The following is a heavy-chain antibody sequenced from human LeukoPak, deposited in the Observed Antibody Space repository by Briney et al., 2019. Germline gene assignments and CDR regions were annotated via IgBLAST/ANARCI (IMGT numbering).Heavy chain of an antibody. D-gene: IGHD1-14*01. J-gene: IGHJ4*02. V-gene: IGHV3-7*01. CDR1: GFTFSGHW. CDR3: TRDRSRAEDD. Sequence: GGSLRLSCPASGFTFSGHWMSWVRQPPGRGREWVANINQGGSDKYYVDSVKGRFTISRDNANNLLYLQMNSLRGEDTAVYYCTRDRSRAEDDWGQGTLVTVSS. CDR2: INQGGSDK.